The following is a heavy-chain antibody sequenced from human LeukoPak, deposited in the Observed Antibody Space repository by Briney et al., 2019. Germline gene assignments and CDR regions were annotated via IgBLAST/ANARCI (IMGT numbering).Heavy chain of an antibody. CDR2: ILPLFGTA. CDR3: ARGVCGGGSCYGLGGYWFDP. D-gene: IGHD2-15*01. Sequence: GASVKVACKASGDTFSSYAISWVRQAPGQGLEWMGGILPLFGTANYAQKFQGRVTIIADESTSTTYMELRSLRSEDTAVYFCARGVCGGGSCYGLGGYWFDPWGQGSLVTVSS. CDR1: GDTFSSYA. V-gene: IGHV1-69*13. J-gene: IGHJ5*02.